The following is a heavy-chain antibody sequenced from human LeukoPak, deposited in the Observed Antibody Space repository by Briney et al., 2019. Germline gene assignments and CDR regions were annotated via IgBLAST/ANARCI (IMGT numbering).Heavy chain of an antibody. CDR2: INHSGST. D-gene: IGHD4-11*01. J-gene: IGHJ4*02. CDR3: ASRYDYSNTGIYYFDY. CDR1: GGSFSGYY. Sequence: SETLSLTCAVYGGSFSGYYWSWIRQPPGKGLEWIGEINHSGSTNYNSSLKSRVTISVDTSKNQFSLKLSSVTAADTAVYYCASRYDYSNTGIYYFDYWGQGTLVTVSS. V-gene: IGHV4-34*01.